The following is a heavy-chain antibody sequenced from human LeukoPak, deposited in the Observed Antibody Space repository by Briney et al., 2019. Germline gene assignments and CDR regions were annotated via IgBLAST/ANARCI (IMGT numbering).Heavy chain of an antibody. J-gene: IGHJ4*02. CDR2: IYYSGST. V-gene: IGHV4-34*01. CDR3: ARLGGNYGHIDY. CDR1: GGSFSGYY. Sequence: PSETLSLTCAVYGGSFSGYYWSWIRQPPGKGLEWIGTIYYSGSTYYNPSLKSRVTISVDTSKNQFSLQLTSVTAADTAVYYCARLGGNYGHIDYWGQGTLVTVSS. D-gene: IGHD4-23*01.